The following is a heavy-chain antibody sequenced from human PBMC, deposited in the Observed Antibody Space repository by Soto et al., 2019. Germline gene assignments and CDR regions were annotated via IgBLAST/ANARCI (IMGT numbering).Heavy chain of an antibody. V-gene: IGHV3-74*01. Sequence: GGSLRLSCAASGFTFSSYLRHWVRQATGKGLVWVSRINSDGSSTSYADSVKGRFTISRDNAKNTLYLRMNSLRAEDTGMYYCVRTIGYSGYDPELWGQGTLVTVSS. CDR1: GFTFSSYL. J-gene: IGHJ4*02. D-gene: IGHD5-12*01. CDR2: INSDGSST. CDR3: VRTIGYSGYDPEL.